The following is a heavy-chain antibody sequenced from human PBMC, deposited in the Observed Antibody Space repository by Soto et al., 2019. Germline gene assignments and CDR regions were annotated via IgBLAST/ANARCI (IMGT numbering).Heavy chain of an antibody. D-gene: IGHD2-15*01. Sequence: GGSLRLSCAASGFTFSSYAMSWVRQAPGKGLEWVSAISGSGGSTYYADSVKGRFTISRDNSKNTLYLQMNSLRAEDTAVYYCARVGYVGGLSFDIWGQGTMVTVSS. CDR3: ARVGYVGGLSFDI. J-gene: IGHJ3*02. CDR1: GFTFSSYA. V-gene: IGHV3-23*01. CDR2: ISGSGGST.